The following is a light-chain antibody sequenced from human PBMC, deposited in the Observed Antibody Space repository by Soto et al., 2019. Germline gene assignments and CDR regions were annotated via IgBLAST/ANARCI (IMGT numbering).Light chain of an antibody. V-gene: IGKV1-39*01. CDR2: AAP. Sequence: DIQMTQSPSSLSASVGDRVTITCRASQSISFYLNWYQQKPGKAPKLLIYAAPSFQSGVPSRFGGGVSGTDFTLSISSLQPEDVATYYCHQSYSTPRTFGQGTKLEIK. J-gene: IGKJ2*01. CDR3: HQSYSTPRT. CDR1: QSISFY.